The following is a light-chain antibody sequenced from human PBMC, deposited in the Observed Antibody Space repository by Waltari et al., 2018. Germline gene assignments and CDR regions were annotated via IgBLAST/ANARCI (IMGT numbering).Light chain of an antibody. Sequence: QLVLTQSPSASASLGASVKLTCTLCSGHSSNVIAWLQQQPEKGPRFLMKVNSDGSHRKGDEIPDRFSGSSSGAERYLSISSLQSEDEADYFCQTGGHGTWVFGGGTKLTVL. CDR3: QTGGHGTWV. V-gene: IGLV4-69*01. J-gene: IGLJ3*02. CDR1: SGHSSNV. CDR2: VNSDGSH.